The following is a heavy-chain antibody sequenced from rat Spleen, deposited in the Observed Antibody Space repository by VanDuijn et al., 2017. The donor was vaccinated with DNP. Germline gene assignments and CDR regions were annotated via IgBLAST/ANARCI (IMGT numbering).Heavy chain of an antibody. CDR2: ISDDSGTT. D-gene: IGHD3-8*01. J-gene: IGHJ2*01. CDR1: GFTFSNYG. Sequence: EVQLVESGGGLVQPGRSLKLSCAASGFTFSNYGMAWVRQAPTKGLEWVASISDDSGTTYYRDSVKGRFTISRDNAKSTLYLQVNSLRSEDTATYYCTSNPHIRTAAPFDYWGQGVMVTVSS. V-gene: IGHV5-29*01. CDR3: TSNPHIRTAAPFDY.